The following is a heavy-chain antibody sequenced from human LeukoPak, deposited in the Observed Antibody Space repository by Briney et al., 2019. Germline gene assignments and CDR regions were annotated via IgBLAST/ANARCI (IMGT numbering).Heavy chain of an antibody. CDR3: ARDQGPRGWVDY. Sequence: ASVKVSCKASGYTFTGYYMHWVRQAPGQGLEWMGWINPKSGGTNYAQEFQGRVTMTRDTSISTAYMELSRLRSDDTAVYYCARDQGPRGWVDYWGQGTLVTVSS. J-gene: IGHJ4*02. CDR1: GYTFTGYY. V-gene: IGHV1-2*02. D-gene: IGHD6-19*01. CDR2: INPKSGGT.